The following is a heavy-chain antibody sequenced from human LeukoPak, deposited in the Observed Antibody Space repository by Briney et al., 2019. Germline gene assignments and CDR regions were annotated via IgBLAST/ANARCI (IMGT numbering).Heavy chain of an antibody. CDR2: IYTSGST. CDR3: ASGLRYFDLYY. V-gene: IGHV4-61*02. D-gene: IGHD3-9*01. J-gene: IGHJ4*02. Sequence: SSQTLSLTCTVSGGSISSGSYYWSWIRQPAGKGLEWIGRIYTSGSTNYNPSLKSRVAISVDTSKNQFSLKLSSVTAADTAVYYCASGLRYFDLYYWGQGTLVTVSS. CDR1: GGSISSGSYY.